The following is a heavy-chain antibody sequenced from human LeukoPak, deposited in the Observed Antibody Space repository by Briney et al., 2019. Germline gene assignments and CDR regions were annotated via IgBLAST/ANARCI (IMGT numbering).Heavy chain of an antibody. V-gene: IGHV3-7*04. D-gene: IGHD6-19*01. CDR1: GFTFSSYW. CDR3: ARDRTGSGWYKDY. CDR2: IKQDGSEE. Sequence: GGSLRLSCAASGFTFSSYWMSWVRQAPGKGLGWVANIKQDGSEEYYVDSVKGRFTISRDNAKNSLYLQMNSLRAEDTAVYYCARDRTGSGWYKDYWGQGTLVTVSS. J-gene: IGHJ4*02.